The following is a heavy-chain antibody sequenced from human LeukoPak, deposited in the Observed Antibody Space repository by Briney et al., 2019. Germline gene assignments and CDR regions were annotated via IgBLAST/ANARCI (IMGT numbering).Heavy chain of an antibody. CDR1: GFTVSSNY. CDR3: AKDGSPLYYYDSSGYYHLDY. J-gene: IGHJ4*02. D-gene: IGHD3-22*01. CDR2: IYSGGST. Sequence: PGGSLRLSCAASGFTVSSNYMSWVRQAPGKGLEWVSVIYSGGSTYYADSVKGRFTISRDNSKNTLYLQMNSLRAEDTAVYYCAKDGSPLYYYDSSGYYHLDYWGQGTLVTVSS. V-gene: IGHV3-53*01.